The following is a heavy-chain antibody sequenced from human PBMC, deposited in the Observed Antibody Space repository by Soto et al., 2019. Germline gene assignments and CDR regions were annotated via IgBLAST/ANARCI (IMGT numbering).Heavy chain of an antibody. CDR3: ARDPTIFGVVQNYGMDV. CDR2: ISGYNGIT. Sequence: QVQLVQSGAEVKKPGASVKVSCKASGYTFTSYGITWVQQAPGQGLEWMGWISGYNGITNYAQKLQGRVTMTTDTSTSTAYMELRSLRSDDTAVYYCARDPTIFGVVQNYGMDVWGQGTTVTVSS. J-gene: IGHJ6*02. CDR1: GYTFTSYG. V-gene: IGHV1-18*01. D-gene: IGHD3-3*01.